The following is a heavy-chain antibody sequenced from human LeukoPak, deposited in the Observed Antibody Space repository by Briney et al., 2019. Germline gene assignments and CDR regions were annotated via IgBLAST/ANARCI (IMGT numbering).Heavy chain of an antibody. V-gene: IGHV1-69*04. CDR3: ARADRVVDLDV. CDR2: IIPILGIA. D-gene: IGHD2-15*01. Sequence: ASVKVSCKASGGTCSSYASSWVRQAPGQGLEWMGRIIPILGIANYAQKFQGRVTITADKSTSTAYMELSSLRSEDTAVYYCARADRVVDLDVWGQGTTVTVSS. CDR1: GGTCSSYA. J-gene: IGHJ6*02.